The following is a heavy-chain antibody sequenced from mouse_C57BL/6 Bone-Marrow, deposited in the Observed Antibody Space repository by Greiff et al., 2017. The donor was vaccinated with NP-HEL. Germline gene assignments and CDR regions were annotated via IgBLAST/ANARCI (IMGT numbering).Heavy chain of an antibody. D-gene: IGHD2-3*01. CDR1: GYTFTSYW. V-gene: IGHV1-55*01. CDR2: IYPGSGST. J-gene: IGHJ4*01. CDR3: ARRGDGYYYAMDY. Sequence: VQLQQPGAELVKPGASVKMSCKASGYTFTSYWITWVKQRPGQGLEWIGDIYPGSGSTNYNEKFKSKATLTVDTSSSTAYMQRSSLTSEDSAVYYCARRGDGYYYAMDYWGQGTSVTVSS.